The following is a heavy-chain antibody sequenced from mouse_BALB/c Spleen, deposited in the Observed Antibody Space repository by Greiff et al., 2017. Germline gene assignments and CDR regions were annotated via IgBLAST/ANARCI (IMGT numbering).Heavy chain of an antibody. D-gene: IGHD2-4*01. V-gene: IGHV1-4*02. CDR1: GYTFTSYT. Sequence: VQLQQSAAELARPGASVKMSCKASGYTFTSYTMHWVKQRPGQGLEWIGYINPSSGYTEYNQKFKDKTTLTADKSSSTAYMQLSSLTSEDSAVYYCARSMITTGGFAYWGQGTLVTVSA. CDR2: INPSSGYT. CDR3: ARSMITTGGFAY. J-gene: IGHJ3*01.